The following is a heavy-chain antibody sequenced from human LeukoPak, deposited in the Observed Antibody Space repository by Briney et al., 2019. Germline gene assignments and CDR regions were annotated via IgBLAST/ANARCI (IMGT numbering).Heavy chain of an antibody. Sequence: GGSLRLSCAASGFTFSSYAMSWVRQAPGKGLEWVSAISGSGITTYYADSVKGRFTISRDNSKNTLYLQLNSLRAEDTAVYYCARNHDADMDVWGKGTTVTVSS. CDR1: GFTFSSYA. V-gene: IGHV3-23*01. J-gene: IGHJ6*03. CDR3: ARNHDADMDV. CDR2: ISGSGITT. D-gene: IGHD1-14*01.